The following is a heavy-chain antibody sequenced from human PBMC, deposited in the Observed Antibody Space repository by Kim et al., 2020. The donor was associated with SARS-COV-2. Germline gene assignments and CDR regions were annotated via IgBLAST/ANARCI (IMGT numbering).Heavy chain of an antibody. J-gene: IGHJ4*02. CDR2: IKKDGSLK. D-gene: IGHD6-19*01. CDR3: ARGWLADS. CDR1: GFTFSSYW. V-gene: IGHV3-7*04. Sequence: GGSLRLSCAASGFTFSSYWMSWVRQAPGKGLEWVASIKKDGSLKDYVDSVKGRFTISRDNAKNSLSLLMNNLRTEDTAVYFCARGWLADSWGQGTLVTVS.